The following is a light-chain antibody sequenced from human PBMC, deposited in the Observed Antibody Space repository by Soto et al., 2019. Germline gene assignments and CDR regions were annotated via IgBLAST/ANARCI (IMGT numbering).Light chain of an antibody. V-gene: IGKV3-15*01. Sequence: EVVVARCPATLCVSPGERATLSCRASQSVSSNLAWYQQKRGQPPRLLISGASTRATGIPARVSGSVSGTEFTLTISSLQSEDCAVDYCQQYDNWPWAFGQGT. J-gene: IGKJ1*01. CDR3: QQYDNWPWA. CDR2: GAS. CDR1: QSVSSN.